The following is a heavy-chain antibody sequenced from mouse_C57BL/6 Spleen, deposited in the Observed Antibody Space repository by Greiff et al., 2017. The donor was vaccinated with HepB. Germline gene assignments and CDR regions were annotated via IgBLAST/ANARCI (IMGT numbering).Heavy chain of an antibody. J-gene: IGHJ1*03. V-gene: IGHV1-81*01. CDR1: GYTFTSYG. CDR2: IYPRSGNT. D-gene: IGHD1-1*01. Sequence: QVQLKQSGAELARPGASVKLSCKASGYTFTSYGISWVKQRTGQGLEWIGEIYPRSGNTYYNEKFKGKATLTADKSSSTAYMELRSLTSEDSAVYFCANYYGSPGWYFDVWGTGTTVTVSS. CDR3: ANYYGSPGWYFDV.